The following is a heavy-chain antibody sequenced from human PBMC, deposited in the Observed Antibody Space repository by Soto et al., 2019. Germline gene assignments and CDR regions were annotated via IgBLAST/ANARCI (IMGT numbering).Heavy chain of an antibody. CDR1: GFTFTSSA. CDR3: AAEHGRDGYIYYYYGMDV. J-gene: IGHJ6*02. Sequence: QMQLVQSGPEVKKPGTSVKVSCKASGFTFTSSAVQWVRQARGQRLEWIGWIVVGSGNTNYAQKFQERVTITRDMSTSTAYMELSSLRSEDTAVYYCAAEHGRDGYIYYYYGMDVWGQGTTVTVSS. CDR2: IVVGSGNT. D-gene: IGHD2-21*01. V-gene: IGHV1-58*01.